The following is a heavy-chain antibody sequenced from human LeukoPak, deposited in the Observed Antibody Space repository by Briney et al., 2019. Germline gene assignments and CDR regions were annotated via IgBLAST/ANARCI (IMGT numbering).Heavy chain of an antibody. CDR1: GYSISTGYY. Sequence: SETLSLTCTVSGYSISTGYYWGWIRQPPRKGLEWIGSIYHNGNTYYNPSLKSRVTISVDTSKNEFSLKLSSVTAANTAVYYCSRPYHSGCPLTCSAPGGQGPLVPVS. V-gene: IGHV4-38-2*02. J-gene: IGHJ4*02. D-gene: IGHD6-25*01. CDR3: SRPYHSGCPLTCSAP. CDR2: IYHNGNT.